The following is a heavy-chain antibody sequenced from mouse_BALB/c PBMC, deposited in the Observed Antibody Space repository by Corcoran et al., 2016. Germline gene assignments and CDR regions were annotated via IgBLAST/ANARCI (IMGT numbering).Heavy chain of an antibody. J-gene: IGHJ3*01. CDR2: INPYNGAT. CDR3: ASNHGYDVAY. V-gene: IGHV1-26*01. D-gene: IGHD2-2*01. CDR1: GYSFTGSY. Sequence: EVQLQQSGPELVKPGASVEISCTASGYSFTGSYMHWVKQSHVKSLEWIGRINPYNGATSYNQNFKDKASLTVDKSSSTAYMELHSLTSEDSAVYYCASNHGYDVAYWGQGTLVTVS.